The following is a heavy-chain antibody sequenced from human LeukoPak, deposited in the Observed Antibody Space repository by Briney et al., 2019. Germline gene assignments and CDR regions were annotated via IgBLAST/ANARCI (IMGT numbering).Heavy chain of an antibody. J-gene: IGHJ4*02. CDR1: GYTFTDYH. Sequence: ASVKISCKVSGYTFTDYHMHWVQQAPGKGLEWIGLVDPEDGETIYAEKFQGRVTITADTSTDTAYMELSSLRSEDTAVYYCATGLMITFGEHQIDYWGQGALVTVSS. CDR3: ATGLMITFGEHQIDY. CDR2: VDPEDGET. V-gene: IGHV1-69-2*01. D-gene: IGHD3-16*01.